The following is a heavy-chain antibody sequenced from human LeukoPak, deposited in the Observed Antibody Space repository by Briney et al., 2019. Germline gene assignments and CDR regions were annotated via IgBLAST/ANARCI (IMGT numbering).Heavy chain of an antibody. V-gene: IGHV1-69*05. D-gene: IGHD6-19*01. Sequence: GASVKVSCKASGGTFSSYAISWVRQAPGRGLEWMGGIIPIFGTANYAQKFQGRVTITTDESTSTAYMELSSLRSEDTAVYYCASEIFEDGGWMGKRYYFDYWGQGTLVTVSS. CDR1: GGTFSSYA. J-gene: IGHJ4*02. CDR3: ASEIFEDGGWMGKRYYFDY. CDR2: IIPIFGTA.